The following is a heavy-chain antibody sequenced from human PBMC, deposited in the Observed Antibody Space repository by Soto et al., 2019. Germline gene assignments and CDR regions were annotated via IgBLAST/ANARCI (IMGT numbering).Heavy chain of an antibody. J-gene: IGHJ4*02. V-gene: IGHV3-33*01. CDR2: IWYYGSNK. CDR1: GLTFSSYG. D-gene: IGHD5-12*01. CDR3: AARGYSGYGLDY. Sequence: QVQLVESGGGVVQPGRSLRLSCAASGLTFSSYGMHWVRQAPGKGLEWVAVIWYYGSNKYYADSVKGRFTISRDNSKNTLYLQMNSLRAEDTAVYYCAARGYSGYGLDYWGQGTLVTVSS.